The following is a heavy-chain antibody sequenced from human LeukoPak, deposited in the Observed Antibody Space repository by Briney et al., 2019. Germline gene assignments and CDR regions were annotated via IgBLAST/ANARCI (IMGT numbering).Heavy chain of an antibody. D-gene: IGHD3-10*01. CDR1: GFNFITYS. CDR3: ARDTHYYGSGSPAFDI. CDR2: ISSSSSTI. Sequence: GGSLRLSCAASGFNFITYSMNWVRQAPGMGLEWVSYISSSSSTIHYADSVKGRFTISRDNAKNSLHLQMNGLRAEDTAVYYCARDTHYYGSGSPAFDIWGQGTMVTVSS. V-gene: IGHV3-48*01. J-gene: IGHJ3*02.